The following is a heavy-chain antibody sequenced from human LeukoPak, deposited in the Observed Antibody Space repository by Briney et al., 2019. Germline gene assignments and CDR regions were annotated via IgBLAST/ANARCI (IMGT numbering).Heavy chain of an antibody. V-gene: IGHV4-31*03. Sequence: SETLSLTCTVSGGSISSGGYYWSWIRQHPGKGLEWIGYIYYSGSTYYSPSLKSRVTISVDTSKNQFSLKLSSVTAADTAVYYCARGGPRRYDYVWGSYRRPFDYWGQGTLVTVSS. D-gene: IGHD3-16*02. CDR1: GGSISSGGYY. CDR3: ARGGPRRYDYVWGSYRRPFDY. J-gene: IGHJ4*02. CDR2: IYYSGST.